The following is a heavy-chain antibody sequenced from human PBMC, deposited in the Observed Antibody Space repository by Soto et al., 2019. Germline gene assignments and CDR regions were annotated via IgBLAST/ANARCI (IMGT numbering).Heavy chain of an antibody. Sequence: VESLKISCKASGYSFRGYWIEWVLVVPGKGLEWMGKIDPRDSYTKYGPSFQGHVTISADKSISTAYLQWSSLKASDTAIYYCARHGTGDDVTVFSTAPPFAHWGQGALVTVSS. CDR3: ARHGTGDDVTVFSTAPPFAH. CDR2: IDPRDSYT. D-gene: IGHD2-21*02. J-gene: IGHJ4*02. V-gene: IGHV5-10-1*01. CDR1: GYSFRGYW.